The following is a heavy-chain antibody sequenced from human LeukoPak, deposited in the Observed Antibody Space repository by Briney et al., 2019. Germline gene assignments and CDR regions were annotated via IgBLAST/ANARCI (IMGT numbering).Heavy chain of an antibody. V-gene: IGHV3-30-3*01. CDR2: ISYDGSNK. Sequence: PGRSLRLSCAASGFTFSSYAMHWVRQAPGKGLEWVAVISYDGSNKYYADSVKGRFTTSRDNSKNTLYLQMNSLRAEDTAVYYCAREGGYYHGSGSLGAFDIWGQGTMVAVSS. CDR3: AREGGYYHGSGSLGAFDI. D-gene: IGHD3-10*01. CDR1: GFTFSSYA. J-gene: IGHJ3*02.